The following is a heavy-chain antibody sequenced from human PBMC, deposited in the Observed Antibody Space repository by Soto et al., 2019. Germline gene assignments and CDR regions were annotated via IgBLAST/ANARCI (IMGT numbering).Heavy chain of an antibody. Sequence: EVQLLESGGGLVQPGGSLRLSCAASGFTFSSYAMSLVRQAPGKGLEWVSAISGSGGSTYYADSVKGRFTISRDNSKNTLYLQMNSLRAEDTAVYYCAGELYSSSWYAENYYYGMDVWGQGTTVTVSS. D-gene: IGHD6-13*01. CDR1: GFTFSSYA. CDR2: ISGSGGST. CDR3: AGELYSSSWYAENYYYGMDV. V-gene: IGHV3-23*01. J-gene: IGHJ6*02.